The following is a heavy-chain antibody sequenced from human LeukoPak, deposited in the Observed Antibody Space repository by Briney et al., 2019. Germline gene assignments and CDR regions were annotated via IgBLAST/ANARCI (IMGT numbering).Heavy chain of an antibody. CDR1: GFTFSSYW. Sequence: GGSLRLSCAASGFTFSSYWMHWVRQAPGKGLVWVSRINSDGSSTSYAGSVKGRFTISRDNAKNTLYLQMNSLRAEDTAVYYCARDSSTSPYYYYYYGMDVWGQGTTVTVSS. V-gene: IGHV3-74*01. CDR2: INSDGSST. J-gene: IGHJ6*02. CDR3: ARDSSTSPYYYYYYGMDV. D-gene: IGHD2-2*01.